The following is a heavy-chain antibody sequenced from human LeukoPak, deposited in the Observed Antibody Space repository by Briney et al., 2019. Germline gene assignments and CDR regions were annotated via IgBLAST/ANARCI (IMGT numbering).Heavy chain of an antibody. Sequence: GGSLRLSCAASGFTFDDYGMSWVRQAPGKGLEWVSGINWNGGSTGYADSVKGRFTISRDNAKNSLYLQMNSPRAEDTALYYCARDKEVGATTAFDIWGQGTMVTVSS. V-gene: IGHV3-20*04. CDR3: ARDKEVGATTAFDI. CDR1: GFTFDDYG. CDR2: INWNGGST. D-gene: IGHD1-26*01. J-gene: IGHJ3*02.